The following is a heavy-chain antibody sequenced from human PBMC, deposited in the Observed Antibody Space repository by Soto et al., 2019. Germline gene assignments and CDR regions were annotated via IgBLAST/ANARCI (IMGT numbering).Heavy chain of an antibody. CDR1: GYKFGNYW. D-gene: IGHD2-15*01. V-gene: IGHV5-51*01. J-gene: IGHJ1*01. CDR3: ARRMGPSIGWREH. CDR2: IYPWDSDT. Sequence: PVESLKISCEGSGYKFGNYWIGWVRQTPGKGLEWMGIIYPWDSDTVYNPSFQGQVTMSVDKYSNTAYLQWSSLQTSDTGIYYCARRMGPSIGWREHWGKGKKVSVSS.